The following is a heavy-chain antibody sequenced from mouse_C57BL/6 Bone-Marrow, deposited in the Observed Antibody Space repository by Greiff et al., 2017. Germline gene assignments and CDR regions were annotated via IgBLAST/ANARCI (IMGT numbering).Heavy chain of an antibody. V-gene: IGHV1-47*01. CDR1: GYTFTTYP. CDR3: SRGGNYGGYYFDY. J-gene: IGHJ2*01. CDR2: FHPYNDDT. D-gene: IGHD2-1*01. Sequence: LVESGAELVKPGASVKMSCKASGYTFTTYPIEWLKQNHGKSLEWIGNFHPYNDDTKYNEQFKGKATLTVEKSSSSVYLELSRLTSDDSAVYDCSRGGNYGGYYFDYWGQGTTLTVSS.